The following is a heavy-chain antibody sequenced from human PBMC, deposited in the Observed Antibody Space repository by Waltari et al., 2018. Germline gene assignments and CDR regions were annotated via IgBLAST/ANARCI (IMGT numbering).Heavy chain of an antibody. J-gene: IGHJ3*02. CDR2: INHSGST. CDR1: GGSFSGYY. Sequence: QVQLQQWGAGLLKPSETLSLTCAVYGGSFSGYYWRWIRQPPGKGLEWVGEINHSGSTRLNPASTSVVTLPVDTSKNRFSLKLGAVTAGDTAVYYCARGRRGGWYSGYRLTEPNAFDIWGQGTMVTVSS. CDR3: ARGRRGGWYSGYRLTEPNAFDI. D-gene: IGHD3-22*01. V-gene: IGHV4-34*01.